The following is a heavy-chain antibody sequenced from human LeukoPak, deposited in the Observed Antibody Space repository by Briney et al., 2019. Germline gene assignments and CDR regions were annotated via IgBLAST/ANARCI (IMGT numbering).Heavy chain of an antibody. CDR1: GFTFSSYA. J-gene: IGHJ3*02. CDR2: ISGNGGST. V-gene: IGHV3-23*01. Sequence: GGSLRLSCAASGFTFSSYAMSWVRQAPGKGLEWVSAISGNGGSTYHADSVKGRFTISRDNSKNTLYLQMNSLRAEDTAVYYCAKGRAAAGDIWGQGTMVTVSS. CDR3: AKGRAAAGDI. D-gene: IGHD6-13*01.